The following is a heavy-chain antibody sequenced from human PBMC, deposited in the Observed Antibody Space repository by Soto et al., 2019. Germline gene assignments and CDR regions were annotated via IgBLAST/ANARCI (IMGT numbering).Heavy chain of an antibody. CDR1: GGSISSGDYY. Sequence: PSETLSLTCTVSGGSISSGDYYWSWIRQPPGKGLEWIGYIYYSGSTYYNPSLKSRVTISVDTSKNQFSLKLSSVTAADTAVYYCARAVRGGVVISYYYMDVWGKGTTVTVSS. D-gene: IGHD3-3*01. V-gene: IGHV4-30-4*02. CDR2: IYYSGST. CDR3: ARAVRGGVVISYYYMDV. J-gene: IGHJ6*03.